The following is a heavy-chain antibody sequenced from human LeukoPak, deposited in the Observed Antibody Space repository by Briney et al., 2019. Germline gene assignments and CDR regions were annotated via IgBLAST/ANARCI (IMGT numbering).Heavy chain of an antibody. CDR2: IRSKAYGGTT. D-gene: IGHD4-17*01. J-gene: IGHJ4*02. CDR3: TRVALDYGDPTPNYYFDY. Sequence: PGGSLRLSCTASGFTFGDYAMSWVRQAPGKGLEWVGFIRSKAYGGTTEYAASVKGRFTISRDDSKSIAYLQMNSLKTEDTAVYYCTRVALDYGDPTPNYYFDYWGQGTLVTVSS. V-gene: IGHV3-49*04. CDR1: GFTFGDYA.